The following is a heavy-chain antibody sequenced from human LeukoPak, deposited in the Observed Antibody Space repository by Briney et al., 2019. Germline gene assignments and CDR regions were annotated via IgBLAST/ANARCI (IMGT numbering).Heavy chain of an antibody. J-gene: IGHJ6*02. CDR3: ARVYQERRDSSGRMDV. CDR2: INPSGGST. CDR1: GYTFTIYY. Sequence: GASVKVSSKASGYTFTIYYMHWVRPAPGQGREWMGIINPSGGSTSYTQKFQGRVTMTTDTSTSTVYMELSSLRSEDTAVYYCARVYQERRDSSGRMDVWGQGTTVTVSS. V-gene: IGHV1-46*01. D-gene: IGHD3-22*01.